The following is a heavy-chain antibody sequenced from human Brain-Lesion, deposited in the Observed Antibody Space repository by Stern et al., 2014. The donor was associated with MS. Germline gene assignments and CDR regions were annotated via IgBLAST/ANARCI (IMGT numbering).Heavy chain of an antibody. CDR1: GGSISSGGYY. V-gene: IGHV4-61*02. CDR3: ARGRVVPGFQYYATDV. Sequence: QVQLVESGPGLVKPSQTLSLSCTVSGGSISSGGYYWSWIRQPAGKGLEWIGRIFNSGGTSDNPPLQSRVTISIDKPQNQLSPRLTSMTAADTAVYYCARGRVVPGFQYYATDVWGQGTTVIVSS. J-gene: IGHJ6*02. D-gene: IGHD2-2*01. CDR2: IFNSGGT.